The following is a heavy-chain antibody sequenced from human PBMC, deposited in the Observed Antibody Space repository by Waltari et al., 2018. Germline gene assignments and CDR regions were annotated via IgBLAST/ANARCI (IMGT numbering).Heavy chain of an antibody. D-gene: IGHD6-25*01. CDR3: ARDGAAVSPYSFDT. CDR2: VIFTGQT. V-gene: IGHV3-13*01. CDR1: GFTFSNYD. Sequence: EVQLVESGGGLVQPGGSLRLSCAASGFTFSNYDMHWVRQPIGKCLWWVSVVIFTGQTYYSDSMKGRFTVSRDNSKNSLYLQMNSLRADDTAVYYCARDGAAVSPYSFDTWGQGTMVTVSS. J-gene: IGHJ3*02.